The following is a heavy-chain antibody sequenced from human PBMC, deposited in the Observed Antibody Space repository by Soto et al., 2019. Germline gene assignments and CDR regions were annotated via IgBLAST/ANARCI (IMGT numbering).Heavy chain of an antibody. CDR2: ISWNSGSI. Sequence: ESGGGLVQPGRSLRLSCAASGFTFDDYAMHWVRQAPGKGLEWVSGISWNSGSIGYADSVKGRFTIARDNAKNSLYLQMSSLRAEDTALYYCAKDKHYTNPSYGMDVWGQGTTVTVSS. CDR1: GFTFDDYA. CDR3: AKDKHYTNPSYGMDV. J-gene: IGHJ6*02. D-gene: IGHD4-4*01. V-gene: IGHV3-9*01.